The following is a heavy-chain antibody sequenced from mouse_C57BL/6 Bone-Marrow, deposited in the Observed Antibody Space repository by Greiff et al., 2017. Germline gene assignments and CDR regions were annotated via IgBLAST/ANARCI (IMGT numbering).Heavy chain of an antibody. Sequence: EVMLVESGGGLVKPGGSLKLSCAASGFTFSSYAMSWVRQTPEKRLEWVATISDGGSYTYYPDNVKGRFTISRDNAKNNLYLQMSHLKSEDTAMYYCASDFYDGDYWGQGTSVTVSS. CDR2: ISDGGSYT. CDR3: ASDFYDGDY. CDR1: GFTFSSYA. D-gene: IGHD2-3*01. J-gene: IGHJ4*01. V-gene: IGHV5-4*03.